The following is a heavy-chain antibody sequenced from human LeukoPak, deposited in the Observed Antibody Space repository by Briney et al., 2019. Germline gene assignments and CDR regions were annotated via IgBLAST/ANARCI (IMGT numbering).Heavy chain of an antibody. J-gene: IGHJ5*02. D-gene: IGHD3-3*01. CDR3: ARVLEDDFWSGYQLPNWFDP. Sequence: PGGSLRLSCAASGFTFSSYSMNWVRQAPGKGLEWVSSISSSSSYIYYADSVKGRFTISRDNAKNSLYLQMNSLRAEDTAVYYCARVLEDDFWSGYQLPNWFDPWGQGTLVTVSS. CDR2: ISSSSSYI. V-gene: IGHV3-21*01. CDR1: GFTFSSYS.